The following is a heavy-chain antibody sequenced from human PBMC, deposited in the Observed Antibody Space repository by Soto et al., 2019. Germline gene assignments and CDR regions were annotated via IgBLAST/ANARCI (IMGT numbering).Heavy chain of an antibody. Sequence: QVQLQESGPGLVKPSQTLSLTCTVSGGSISSGGYYWSWIRQHPGKDLEWIGYIYDSGSTYYNPSLKSRVTXXVXMXXNQFSLKLSSVTAADTAVYYCARESIGYSSSWYVYWGQGTLVTVSS. J-gene: IGHJ4*02. CDR2: IYDSGST. CDR1: GGSISSGGYY. V-gene: IGHV4-31*03. CDR3: ARESIGYSSSWYVY. D-gene: IGHD6-13*01.